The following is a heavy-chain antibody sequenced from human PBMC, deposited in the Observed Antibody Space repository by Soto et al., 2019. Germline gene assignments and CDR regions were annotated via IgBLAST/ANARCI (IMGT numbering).Heavy chain of an antibody. CDR2: IYYSGGT. J-gene: IGHJ5*02. CDR3: ARGLAGGTIFGVVIISELDWFDP. CDR1: GGSISSSSYY. Sequence: SETLSLTYTVSGGSISSSSYYWGWIRQPPREGLEWIGSIYYSGGTYYNPSLKSRVTISVDTSKNQFSLKLSSVTAADTAVYYCARGLAGGTIFGVVIISELDWFDPWGQGTLVT. D-gene: IGHD3-3*01. V-gene: IGHV4-39*01.